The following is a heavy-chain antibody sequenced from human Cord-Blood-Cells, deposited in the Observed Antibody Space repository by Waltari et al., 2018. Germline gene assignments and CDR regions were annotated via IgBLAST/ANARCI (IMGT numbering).Heavy chain of an antibody. D-gene: IGHD6-13*01. CDR2: IIPIFGTA. CDR3: ARARTGIAAAGTPIMGY. J-gene: IGHJ4*02. Sequence: QVQLVQSGAEVKKPGSSVKVSCKASGGTFSSYAISWVRQAPGQGLEWMGGIIPIFGTANYAQKFQGRVTITADESTSTAYMELSSLKSEDTAVYYCARARTGIAAAGTPIMGYWGQGTLVTVSS. V-gene: IGHV1-69*01. CDR1: GGTFSSYA.